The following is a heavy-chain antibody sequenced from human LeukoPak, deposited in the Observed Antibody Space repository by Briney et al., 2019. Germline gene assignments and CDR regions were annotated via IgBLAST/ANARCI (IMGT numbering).Heavy chain of an antibody. CDR1: GDTFSSYA. V-gene: IGHV1-69*04. D-gene: IGHD5-24*01. J-gene: IGHJ4*02. Sequence: ASVKVSCKASGDTFSSYAISWVRQAPGQGLEWMGRIIPIFGIANYAQKFQGRVTTTADKSTSTAYMELSSLRSEDTAVYYCARDRGDGYDYFDYWGQGTLVTVSS. CDR3: ARDRGDGYDYFDY. CDR2: IIPIFGIA.